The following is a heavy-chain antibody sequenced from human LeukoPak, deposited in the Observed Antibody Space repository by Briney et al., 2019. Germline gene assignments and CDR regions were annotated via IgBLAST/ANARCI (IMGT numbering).Heavy chain of an antibody. J-gene: IGHJ4*02. V-gene: IGHV4-39*01. CDR3: ARHSGMTTVTAYLDC. CDR2: IYCSGDT. D-gene: IGHD4-17*01. CDR1: GGSISSSSYY. Sequence: PPETLSLTCTVSGGSISSSSYYWGWIRQPPGKGLEWIGSIYCSGDTYYNPSLKSRVTISVDTSKNQFSLKLSSVTAADTAVYYCARHSGMTTVTAYLDCWGQGTLVTVSS.